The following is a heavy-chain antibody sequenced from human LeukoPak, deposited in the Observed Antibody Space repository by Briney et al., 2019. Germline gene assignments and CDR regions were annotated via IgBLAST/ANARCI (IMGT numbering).Heavy chain of an antibody. CDR1: SGSISSDSHY. D-gene: IGHD3-10*01. CDR2: MYYSGNT. V-gene: IGHV4-39*01. CDR3: ARLIGLWFPFDY. J-gene: IGHJ4*02. Sequence: KPSETLSLTCIVSSGSISSDSHYWGWIRQPPGKGLEWIGTMYYSGNTYYNPSLKSRVTISVDASKNQFSLRLSSVTAADTAVYYCARLIGLWFPFDYWGQGALVAVSS.